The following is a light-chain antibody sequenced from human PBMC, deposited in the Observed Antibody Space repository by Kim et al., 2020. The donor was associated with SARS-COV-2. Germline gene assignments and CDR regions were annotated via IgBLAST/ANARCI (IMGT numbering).Light chain of an antibody. Sequence: GASVKLTCTLSSGHSSYAIAWHQQQPEKGPRYLMKLNSDGSHTKGDGIPDRFSGSSSGAERYLTISSLQSDDEADYYCQTWGTGIWVFGGGTQLTVL. CDR3: QTWGTGIWV. CDR2: LNSDGSH. J-gene: IGLJ3*02. CDR1: SGHSSYA. V-gene: IGLV4-69*01.